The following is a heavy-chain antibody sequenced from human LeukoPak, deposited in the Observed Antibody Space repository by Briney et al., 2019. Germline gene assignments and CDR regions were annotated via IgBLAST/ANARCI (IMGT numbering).Heavy chain of an antibody. CDR3: ARVRAGDHYYGPGSYYWDYGMDV. V-gene: IGHV3-30-3*01. D-gene: IGHD3-10*01. J-gene: IGHJ6*02. CDR2: ISYDGSNK. Sequence: PGRSLRLSCAASGFTFSSYAMHWVRQAPGKGLEWVAVISYDGSNKYYADSVKGRFTISRDNSKNTLYLQMNSLRAEDTAVYYCARVRAGDHYYGPGSYYWDYGMDVWGQGTTVTVSS. CDR1: GFTFSSYA.